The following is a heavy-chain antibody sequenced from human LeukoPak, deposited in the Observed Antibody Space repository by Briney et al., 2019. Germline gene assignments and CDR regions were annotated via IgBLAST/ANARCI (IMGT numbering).Heavy chain of an antibody. V-gene: IGHV5-51*01. CDR2: IYPGDSDT. CDR3: ARRIVDSSGYYYVAFDI. Sequence: WXGXXXXXPGKGLEWMGXIYPGDSDTRYSPSFQGQVTISADKSISTAYLQWSSLKASDTAMYYCARRIVDSSGYYYVAFDIWGQGTMVTVSS. CDR1: W. D-gene: IGHD3-22*01. J-gene: IGHJ3*02.